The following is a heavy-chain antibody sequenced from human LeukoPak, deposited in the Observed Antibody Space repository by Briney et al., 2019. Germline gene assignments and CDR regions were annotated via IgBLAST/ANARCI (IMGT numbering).Heavy chain of an antibody. Sequence: SETLSLTCAVYGGSFSGYYWSWIRQPPGKGLEWIGEINHSGSTNYNPSLKSRVTISVDTSKNQFSLKLSSVTAADTAVYYCARHEDTAIVVSPFDYWGQGTLVTVSS. J-gene: IGHJ4*02. V-gene: IGHV4-34*01. CDR3: ARHEDTAIVVSPFDY. CDR2: INHSGST. D-gene: IGHD5-18*01. CDR1: GGSFSGYY.